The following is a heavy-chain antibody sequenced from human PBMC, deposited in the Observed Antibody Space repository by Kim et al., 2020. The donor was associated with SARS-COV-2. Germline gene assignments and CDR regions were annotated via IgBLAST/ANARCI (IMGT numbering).Heavy chain of an antibody. CDR2: ISGGGVST. CDR1: GFAFSGYA. V-gene: IGHV3-23*01. D-gene: IGHD2-2*01. J-gene: IGHJ4*02. Sequence: GGSLRLSCAASGFAFSGYAMTWVRQAPGEGLKWVSGISGGGVSTYYADSVKGRFTISRDNSKNTLYLQMNSLRADDSAVYYCAKDIEVAPAAMDNWGQGTLVTVSS. CDR3: AKDIEVAPAAMDN.